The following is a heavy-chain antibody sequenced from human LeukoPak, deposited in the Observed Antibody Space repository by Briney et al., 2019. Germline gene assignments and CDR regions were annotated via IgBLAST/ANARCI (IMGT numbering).Heavy chain of an antibody. CDR2: IHPGDSNT. V-gene: IGHV5-51*01. CDR3: ARHTIDIVVVTAISPPDY. D-gene: IGHD2-21*02. CDR1: GYSFTSYW. J-gene: IGHJ4*02. Sequence: GESLKISCKGSGYSFTSYWSGSVRHIPGKRLEWREIIHPGDSNTKYSPSFQGQVTISADKSINTAYLQWSSLKASDTAMYYCARHTIDIVVVTAISPPDYWGQGTLVTVSS.